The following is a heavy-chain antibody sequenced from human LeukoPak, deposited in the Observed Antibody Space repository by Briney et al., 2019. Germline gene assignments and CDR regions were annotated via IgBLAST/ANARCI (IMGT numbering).Heavy chain of an antibody. CDR2: ISGSGGST. D-gene: IGHD3-22*01. V-gene: IGHV3-23*01. CDR1: GFTFSSYA. CDR3: AKGSRSTYYYDSSGYTPQGY. Sequence: GRSLRLSCAASGFTFSSYAMSWVRQAPGKGLEWVSAISGSGGSTYYADSVKGRFTISRDNSKNTLYLQMNSLRAEDTAVYYCAKGSRSTYYYDSSGYTPQGYWGQGTLVTVSS. J-gene: IGHJ4*02.